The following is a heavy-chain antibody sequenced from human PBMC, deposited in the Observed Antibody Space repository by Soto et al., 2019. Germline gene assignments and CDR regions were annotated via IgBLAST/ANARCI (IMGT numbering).Heavy chain of an antibody. J-gene: IGHJ6*02. CDR1: GFTFSSYA. CDR2: ISSNGGST. D-gene: IGHD3-3*01. V-gene: IGHV3-64D*06. CDR3: VSPFWSGYYTPGGWDGMDV. Sequence: GGSLRLSCSASGFTFSSYAMHWVRQAPGKGLEYVSAISSNGGSTYYADSVKGRFTISRDNSKNTLYLQMSSLRAEDTAVYYCVSPFWSGYYTPGGWDGMDVWGQGTTVTVSS.